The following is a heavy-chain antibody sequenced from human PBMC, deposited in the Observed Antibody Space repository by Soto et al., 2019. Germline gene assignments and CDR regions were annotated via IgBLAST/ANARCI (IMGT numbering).Heavy chain of an antibody. CDR1: GFTFSSYA. Sequence: EVQLLESGGGLVQPGGSLRLSCAASGFTFSSYAMSWVHQASGKGLEWVSAISGSGGSTYYADSVKGRFTISRDNSKNTLYLQMNSLRAEDTAVYYCAKDPSELSDAFDIWGQGTMVTVSS. V-gene: IGHV3-23*01. CDR2: ISGSGGST. D-gene: IGHD1-26*01. CDR3: AKDPSELSDAFDI. J-gene: IGHJ3*02.